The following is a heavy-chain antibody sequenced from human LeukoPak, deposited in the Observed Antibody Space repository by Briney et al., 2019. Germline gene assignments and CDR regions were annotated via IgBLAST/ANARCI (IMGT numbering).Heavy chain of an antibody. CDR3: ARNAFDI. V-gene: IGHV4-61*02. Sequence: SETLSLTCTVSGGSISSGSYYWSWIRQPAGKGLEWIGRIHPSGSTNYHPSLKSRVTISLDTSKNQFSLKLTSVTAADMAVYYCARNAFDIWGQGTMVTVSS. J-gene: IGHJ3*02. CDR1: GGSISSGSYY. CDR2: IHPSGST.